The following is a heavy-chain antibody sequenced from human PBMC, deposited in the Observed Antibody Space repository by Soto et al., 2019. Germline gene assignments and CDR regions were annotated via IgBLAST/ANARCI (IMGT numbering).Heavy chain of an antibody. Sequence: GGSLRLSCAASGFTFSSYGMHWVRQAPGKGLEWVAVISYDGSNKYYADSVKGRFTISRDNSKNTLYLQMNSLRAEDTAVYYCAKGFVAYCGGDCYSFDYWGQGTLVTVSS. CDR2: ISYDGSNK. CDR3: AKGFVAYCGGDCYSFDY. D-gene: IGHD2-21*02. V-gene: IGHV3-30*18. J-gene: IGHJ4*02. CDR1: GFTFSSYG.